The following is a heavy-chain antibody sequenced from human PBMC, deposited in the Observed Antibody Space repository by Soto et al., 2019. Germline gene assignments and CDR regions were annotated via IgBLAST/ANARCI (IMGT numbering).Heavy chain of an antibody. Sequence: GGSLRLSCAASGFTFDDYAMHWVRQAPGKGLEWVSGISWNSGSIGYADSVKGRFTISRDNAKNSLYLQMNSLRAEDTALYYCAKGSEEIMGWFDPWGQGTLVTVSS. CDR3: AKGSEEIMGWFDP. CDR2: ISWNSGSI. CDR1: GFTFDDYA. J-gene: IGHJ5*02. V-gene: IGHV3-9*01. D-gene: IGHD3-16*01.